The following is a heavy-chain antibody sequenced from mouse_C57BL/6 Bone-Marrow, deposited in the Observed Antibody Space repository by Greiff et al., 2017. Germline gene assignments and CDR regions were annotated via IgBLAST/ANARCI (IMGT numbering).Heavy chain of an antibody. Sequence: DVHLVESGGDLVKPGGSLKLSCAASGFTFSSYGMSWVRQTPDKRLEWVATISSGGSYTYYPDSVKGRFTISRDNAKNTLYLQMSSLKSEDTAMYYCAGREDYFDYWGQGTTLTVSS. J-gene: IGHJ2*01. V-gene: IGHV5-6*02. CDR3: AGREDYFDY. CDR2: ISSGGSYT. CDR1: GFTFSSYG.